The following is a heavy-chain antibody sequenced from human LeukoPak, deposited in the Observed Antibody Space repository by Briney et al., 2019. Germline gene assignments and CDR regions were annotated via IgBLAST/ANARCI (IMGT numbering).Heavy chain of an antibody. Sequence: SETLSLTCTVSGGSISSYYWSWIRQPPGKGLEWIGYIYYSGSTNYNPSLKSRVTISVDTSKNQFSLKLSSVTAADTAVYYCASYIAAAGMFDYWGQGTLVTVSS. CDR2: IYYSGST. CDR3: ASYIAAAGMFDY. CDR1: GGSISSYY. D-gene: IGHD6-13*01. J-gene: IGHJ4*02. V-gene: IGHV4-59*01.